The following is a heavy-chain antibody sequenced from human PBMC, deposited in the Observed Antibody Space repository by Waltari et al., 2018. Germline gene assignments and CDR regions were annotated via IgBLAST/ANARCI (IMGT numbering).Heavy chain of an antibody. J-gene: IGHJ6*02. D-gene: IGHD3-22*01. Sequence: QVQLVESGGGVVQPGRSLILSCAASEFTFSSSALHWVRQAPGKGLEWVSVISYNERNIYYVDSVKGRFTISRDNSKKMLYLQMNNLRAEDTAVYYCARDYCDRTNCHGMDVWGQGTTVTVSS. CDR2: ISYNERNI. CDR1: EFTFSSSA. CDR3: ARDYCDRTNCHGMDV. V-gene: IGHV3-30*04.